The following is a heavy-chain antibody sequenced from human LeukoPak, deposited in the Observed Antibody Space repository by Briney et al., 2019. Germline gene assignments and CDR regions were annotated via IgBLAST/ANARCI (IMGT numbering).Heavy chain of an antibody. V-gene: IGHV4-59*02. CDR2: ISDSGTT. D-gene: IGHD1-7*01. Sequence: SETLSLTCSISGGSGSTYYWSWIREAPGKGLEWIGYISDSGTTSYNPSLKSRVTMSMDTSKNQFSLNLSSVTVADTAVYYCARSRELFYFDYWGQGILVTVSS. CDR1: GGSGSTYY. J-gene: IGHJ4*02. CDR3: ARSRELFYFDY.